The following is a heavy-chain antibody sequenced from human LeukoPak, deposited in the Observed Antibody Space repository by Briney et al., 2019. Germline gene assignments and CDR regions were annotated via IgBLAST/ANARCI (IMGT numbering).Heavy chain of an antibody. Sequence: SETLSLTCTVSGDSISSYYWSWIRQPAGKGLEWIGRIHASGTTRYNPSLKSRVTMSVDTSKNQFSLKLISVTAADTAVYFCARGMAGAYDYNYFDPWGQGTLVTVSS. CDR3: ARGMAGAYDYNYFDP. CDR2: IHASGTT. CDR1: GDSISSYY. J-gene: IGHJ5*02. D-gene: IGHD5-12*01. V-gene: IGHV4-4*07.